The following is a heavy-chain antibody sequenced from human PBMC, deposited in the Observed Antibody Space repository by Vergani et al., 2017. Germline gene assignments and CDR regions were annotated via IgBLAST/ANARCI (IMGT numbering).Heavy chain of an antibody. J-gene: IGHJ4*02. Sequence: EVQLLESGGGLVQPGGSLRLSCAASGFTFSSYAMSWVRQAPGKGLEWVSAISGSGGSTYYADSVTGRFTISRENSKNTLYLQMNSLRAEDTAVYYCAKGRRSLQLRPFDYWGRGTLVTVSA. V-gene: IGHV3-23*01. CDR1: GFTFSSYA. CDR3: AKGRRSLQLRPFDY. D-gene: IGHD5-24*01. CDR2: ISGSGGST.